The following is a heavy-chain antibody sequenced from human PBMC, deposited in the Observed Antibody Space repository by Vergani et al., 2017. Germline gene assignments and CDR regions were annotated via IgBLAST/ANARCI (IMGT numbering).Heavy chain of an antibody. Sequence: QVQLQQSGPGLVKPSQTLSLTCAISGDSVSSNSAAWNWIRQSPSRGLEWLGRTYYRSKWYNDYAVSVKSRITINPDTDKNQFSLQLNSVTPEDTAVYYCARGAASYSLYYYYYYGMDVWGQGTTVTVSS. CDR2: TYYRSKWYN. D-gene: IGHD1-26*01. CDR1: GDSVSSNSAA. J-gene: IGHJ6*02. CDR3: ARGAASYSLYYYYYYGMDV. V-gene: IGHV6-1*01.